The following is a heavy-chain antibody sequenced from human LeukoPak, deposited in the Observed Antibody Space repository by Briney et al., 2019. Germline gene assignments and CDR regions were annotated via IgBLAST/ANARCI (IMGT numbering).Heavy chain of an antibody. CDR2: IGTAGDT. CDR3: ARGALYYDSSGYLHFDY. D-gene: IGHD3-22*01. Sequence: GGSLRLSCAASGFTFSSYDMHWVRQATGKGLEWVSAIGTAGDTYYPGSVKGRFTISRENAKNSLYLQMNSLRAGDTAVYYCARGALYYDSSGYLHFDYWGQGTLVTVFS. V-gene: IGHV3-13*01. CDR1: GFTFSSYD. J-gene: IGHJ4*02.